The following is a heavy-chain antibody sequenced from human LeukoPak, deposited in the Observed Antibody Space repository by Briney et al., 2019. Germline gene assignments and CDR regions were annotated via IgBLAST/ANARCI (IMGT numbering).Heavy chain of an antibody. V-gene: IGHV4-59*01. CDR2: IYYTGAT. Sequence: KPSETLSLTCTVSGGSISSYYWSWIRLPPGKGLEWIGYIYYTGATYYNPSLKSRVTISLDTSKNQFSLKLSSVTAADAAVYYCARAXYSYGTGYYFDYWGQGALVTVSS. J-gene: IGHJ4*02. D-gene: IGHD5-18*01. CDR1: GGSISSYY. CDR3: ARAXYSYGTGYYFDY.